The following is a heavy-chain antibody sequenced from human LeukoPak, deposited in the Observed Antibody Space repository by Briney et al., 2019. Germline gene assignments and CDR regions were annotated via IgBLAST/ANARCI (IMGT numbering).Heavy chain of an antibody. V-gene: IGHV3-30*02. D-gene: IGHD4-11*01. CDR2: IRYDGNNK. CDR1: GFTFSTYG. Sequence: GGSLRLSCAVSGFTFSTYGMHWVRQAPGKGLEWVSFIRYDGNNKYYGDSVKGRFTISRDNSKNTLYLQMNTLRAEDTAVYYCAKDSYSNYDYYYYMDVWGKGTTVTVSS. CDR3: AKDSYSNYDYYYYMDV. J-gene: IGHJ6*03.